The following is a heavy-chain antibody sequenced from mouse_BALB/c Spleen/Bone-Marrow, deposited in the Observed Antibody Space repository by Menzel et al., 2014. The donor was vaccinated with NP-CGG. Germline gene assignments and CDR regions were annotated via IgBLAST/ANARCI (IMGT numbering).Heavy chain of an antibody. V-gene: IGHV1-5*01. CDR2: IYPGNSDT. CDR3: TRGGLLRLRDYAMDY. J-gene: IGHJ4*01. Sequence: VQLQQSGTVLARPGASVKMSCKASGYSLTSYWMHWVKQRPGQGLEWIGAIYPGNSDTSYNQKFKGKAKLTAVTSASTAYMELSSLTNEDSAVYYCTRGGLLRLRDYAMDYWGQGTSVTVSS. CDR1: GYSLTSYW. D-gene: IGHD1-2*01.